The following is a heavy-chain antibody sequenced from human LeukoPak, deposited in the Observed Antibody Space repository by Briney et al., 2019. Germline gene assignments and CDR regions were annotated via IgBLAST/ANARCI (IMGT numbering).Heavy chain of an antibody. CDR2: AFHSGNS. Sequence: SETLSLTCNVSGYSISSGYYWGCIRQPPGKGLEWIGSAFHSGNSFYNPSLKSRVTISLDTSKNQFSLKLSSVTAADTAVYYCARDSSNYDSTVDSWGQGTLVTVSS. D-gene: IGHD3-9*01. CDR1: GYSISSGYY. CDR3: ARDSSNYDSTVDS. V-gene: IGHV4-38-2*02. J-gene: IGHJ4*02.